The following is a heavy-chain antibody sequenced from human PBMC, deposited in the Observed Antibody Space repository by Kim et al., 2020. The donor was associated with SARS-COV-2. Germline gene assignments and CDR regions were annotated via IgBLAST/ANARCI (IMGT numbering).Heavy chain of an antibody. CDR3: ARHVSAPAAGLDY. D-gene: IGHD6-13*01. J-gene: IGHJ4*02. Sequence: SETLSLTCTVSGGSISSSTDYWTWIRQPPGKGLEWIGNVHYSGSSYYSPSLKSRVTISVDTSKNQFSLKVSSVTATDTAVYYCARHVSAPAAGLDYWGQGALVTVSS. CDR2: VHYSGSS. CDR1: GGSISSSTDY. V-gene: IGHV4-39*01.